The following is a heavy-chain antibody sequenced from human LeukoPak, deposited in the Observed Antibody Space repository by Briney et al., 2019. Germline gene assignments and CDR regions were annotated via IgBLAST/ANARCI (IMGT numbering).Heavy chain of an antibody. D-gene: IGHD1-26*01. V-gene: IGHV3-30*18. CDR1: GFTFSSYG. CDR2: ISYDGSNK. Sequence: GGSLRLSCAASGFTFSSYGMHWVRQAPGKGLEWVAVISYDGSNKYYADSVKGRFTISRDNSKNTLYLQMNSLRAEDTAVYYCAKRGYDYWGQGTLVTVSS. J-gene: IGHJ4*02. CDR3: AKRGYDY.